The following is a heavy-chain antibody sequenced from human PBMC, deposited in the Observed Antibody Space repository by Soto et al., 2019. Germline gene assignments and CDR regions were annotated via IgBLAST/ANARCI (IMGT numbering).Heavy chain of an antibody. CDR1: GFTFSSNA. CDR2: ISGSGGST. J-gene: IGHJ6*02. V-gene: IGHV3-23*01. CDR3: AKYGRWLVHFYYYGMDV. D-gene: IGHD6-19*01. Sequence: EVQLLESGGGLVQPGGSLRLSCAASGFTFSSNAMSWVRQAPGKGLEWVSAISGSGGSTYYADSVKGRFTISRDNSKNTLYLQMNSLRAEDTAVYYCAKYGRWLVHFYYYGMDVWGQGTRVTVSS.